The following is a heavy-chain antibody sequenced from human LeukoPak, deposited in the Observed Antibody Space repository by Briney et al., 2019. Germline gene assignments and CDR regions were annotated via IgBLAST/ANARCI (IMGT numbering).Heavy chain of an antibody. CDR1: GFTFSSYA. Sequence: GGSLRLSCAASGFTFSSYAMHWVRQAPGKGLEWVAVISYDGSNKHYADSVKGRFTISRDNSKNTLYLQMNSLRAEDTAVYYCAKEAMVQYFDYWGQGTLVTVSS. CDR3: AKEAMVQYFDY. CDR2: ISYDGSNK. V-gene: IGHV3-30-3*01. J-gene: IGHJ4*02. D-gene: IGHD5-18*01.